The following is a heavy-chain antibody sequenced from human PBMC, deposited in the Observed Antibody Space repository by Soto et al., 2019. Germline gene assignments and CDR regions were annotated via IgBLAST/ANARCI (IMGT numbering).Heavy chain of an antibody. CDR2: IIASGGAT. Sequence: EVQLLESGGGLVQPGGSLRLSCAASGFTFSSYAMTWVRQAPGKVLEWVSTIIASGGATYYADSVRGRFTISRDNSRAPLSLQMNSQIAEDEAIYYGGSDFWTAYYIGYYWCQGNLGT. V-gene: IGHV3-23*01. J-gene: IGHJ4*02. D-gene: IGHD3-3*01. CDR3: GSDFWTAYYIGYY. CDR1: GFTFSSYA.